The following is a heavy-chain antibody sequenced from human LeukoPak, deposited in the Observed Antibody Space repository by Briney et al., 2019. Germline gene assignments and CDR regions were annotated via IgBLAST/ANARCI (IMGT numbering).Heavy chain of an antibody. J-gene: IGHJ4*02. CDR2: IYHSGST. CDR3: AREDVVVPAAN. D-gene: IGHD2-2*01. V-gene: IGHV4-30-2*01. CDR1: GGSISSGGYY. Sequence: SETLSLTCTVSGGSISSGGYYWSWIRQPPGKGLEWIGYIYHSGSTYYNPSLKSRVTISVDRSKNQFSLKLSSVTAADTAVYYCAREDVVVPAANWGQGTLVTVSS.